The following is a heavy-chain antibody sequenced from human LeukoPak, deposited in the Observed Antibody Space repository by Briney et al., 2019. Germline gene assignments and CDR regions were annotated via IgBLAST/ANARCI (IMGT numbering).Heavy chain of an antibody. D-gene: IGHD6-13*01. V-gene: IGHV3-23*01. CDR1: GFTVSSNY. J-gene: IGHJ4*02. Sequence: GGSLRLSCAASGFTVSSNYMSWVRQAPGKGLEWVSAISGSGGSTYYADSVKGRFTISRDNSKNTLYLQMNSLRAEDTAVYYCAKDPNRAAATWDWGQGTLVTVSS. CDR2: ISGSGGST. CDR3: AKDPNRAAATWD.